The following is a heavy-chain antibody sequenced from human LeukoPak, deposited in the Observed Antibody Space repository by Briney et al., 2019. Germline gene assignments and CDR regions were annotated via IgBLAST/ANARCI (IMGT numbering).Heavy chain of an antibody. D-gene: IGHD3-10*01. CDR2: INPSGGST. CDR3: ARGSSGSPPFY. CDR1: GYTFSKYA. Sequence: ASVKVSCKASGYTFSKYAVHWVRQAPGQRFEWMGIINPSGGSTSYAQKFQGRVTMTRDTSTSTVYMELSSLRSEDTAVYYCARGSSGSPPFYWGQGTLVTVSS. J-gene: IGHJ4*02. V-gene: IGHV1-46*01.